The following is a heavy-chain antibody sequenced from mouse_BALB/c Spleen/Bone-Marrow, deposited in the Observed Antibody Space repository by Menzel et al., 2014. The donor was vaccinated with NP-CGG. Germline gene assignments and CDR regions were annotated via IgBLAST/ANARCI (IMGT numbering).Heavy chain of an antibody. D-gene: IGHD1-2*01. Sequence: EVQVVESGGGLVKPGGSLKLSCAASGFTFSSYTMSWVRQTPEKRLEWVATISSGGSYTYYPDNAKNTLYLQMSSLKSEDTAMYYCTREDYGYTFAYWGQGTLVTVSA. V-gene: IGHV5-6-4*01. J-gene: IGHJ3*01. CDR1: GFTFSSYT. CDR2: ISSGGSYT. CDR3: TREDYGYTFAY.